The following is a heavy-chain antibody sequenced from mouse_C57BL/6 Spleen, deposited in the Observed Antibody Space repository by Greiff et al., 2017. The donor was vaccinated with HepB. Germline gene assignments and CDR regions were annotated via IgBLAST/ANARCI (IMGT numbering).Heavy chain of an antibody. D-gene: IGHD1-1*01. V-gene: IGHV1-50*01. CDR1: GYTFTSYW. CDR2: IDPADSYT. CDR3: ARPPDGGSSFYFDY. J-gene: IGHJ2*01. Sequence: QVQLQQSGAELVKPGASVKLSCKASGYTFTSYWMQWVKQRPGQGLEWIGEIDPADSYTNYNQKFKGKATLTVDTSSSTAYMQLSSLTSEDSAVYYCARPPDGGSSFYFDYWGQGTTLTVSS.